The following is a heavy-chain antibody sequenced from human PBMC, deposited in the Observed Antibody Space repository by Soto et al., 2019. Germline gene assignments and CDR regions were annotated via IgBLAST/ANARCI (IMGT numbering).Heavy chain of an antibody. CDR1: GGAINSTVYY. CDR2: SNYGGPT. CDR3: AMHGAYTTSVYYYYGMDV. D-gene: IGHD3-16*01. Sequence: TLSLTCTVSGGAINSTVYYWGWIRQPPGKGLEWIGSSNYGGPTYYSPSLQSRVTISLDTAKNHFSLNLRSVTAADTAVYYCAMHGAYTTSVYYYYGMDVWGQCTTVTVSS. V-gene: IGHV4-39*01. J-gene: IGHJ6*02.